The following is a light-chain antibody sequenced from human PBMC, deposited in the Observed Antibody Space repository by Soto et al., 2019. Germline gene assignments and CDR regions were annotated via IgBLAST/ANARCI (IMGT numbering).Light chain of an antibody. J-gene: IGKJ5*01. V-gene: IGKV1-5*01. Sequence: LQMTPSAHTRTVKEGNTVTVTCRASRSVSGWLAWYQQKPGRAPKLLIYDASTLESGVPSMFIGSGSSTEFTLTISRLQPEDFATYCCHARAFSRGTRLEI. CDR3: HARA. CDR1: RSVSGW. CDR2: DAS.